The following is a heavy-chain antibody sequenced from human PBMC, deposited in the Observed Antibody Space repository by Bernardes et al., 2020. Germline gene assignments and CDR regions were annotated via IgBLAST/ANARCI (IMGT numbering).Heavy chain of an antibody. CDR3: ARDRVGSSSFAFDM. CDR1: GYTFTGYF. CDR2: INPKTGGT. Sequence: VKVSCKASGYTFTGYFMHWVRQAPGQGLEWMGWINPKTGGTFYAQKFQGWVTMTRDTSINTTYLELRRLRSDDTAVYYCARDRVGSSSFAFDMWGQGTVVTVSS. V-gene: IGHV1-2*04. J-gene: IGHJ3*02. D-gene: IGHD6-6*01.